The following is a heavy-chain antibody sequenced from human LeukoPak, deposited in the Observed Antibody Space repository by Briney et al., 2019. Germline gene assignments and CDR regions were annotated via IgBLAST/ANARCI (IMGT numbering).Heavy chain of an antibody. CDR1: GNTFSDFY. Sequence: ATVKISCKASGNTFSDFYIHWVRQTPEKGLEWMGRVDCEDGESVYAEKWQGRVTKTADPSTDTGHMELSSLTFDDTAVYYCATSIGAFFPDKWGQGTLVTVSS. V-gene: IGHV1-69-2*01. CDR2: VDCEDGES. D-gene: IGHD2/OR15-2a*01. CDR3: ATSIGAFFPDK. J-gene: IGHJ4*02.